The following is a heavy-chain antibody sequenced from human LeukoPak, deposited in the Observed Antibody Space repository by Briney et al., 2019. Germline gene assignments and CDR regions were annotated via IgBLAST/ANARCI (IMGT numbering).Heavy chain of an antibody. CDR2: ISYDGSNK. D-gene: IGHD3-9*01. J-gene: IGHJ4*02. CDR1: GFTFSSYG. CDR3: AKESELRYFDY. Sequence: PGRSLRLSCAASGFTFSSYGMHWVRQAPGKGLEWVAVISYDGSNKYYADSVKGRFTISRDNSKNTLYLQMNSLRAEDTAVYYCAKESELRYFDYWGQGTLVTVSS. V-gene: IGHV3-30*18.